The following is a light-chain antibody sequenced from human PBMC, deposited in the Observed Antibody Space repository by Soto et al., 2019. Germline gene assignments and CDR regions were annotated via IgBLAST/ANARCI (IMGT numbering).Light chain of an antibody. CDR2: RVS. CDR1: QSLVHSDGNTY. CDR3: MQGTYRRT. J-gene: IGKJ1*01. V-gene: IGKV2-30*02. Sequence: DIVMTQSPLSLPVTLGQPASISFSSSQSLVHSDGNTYLNWFQQRPGQSPRRLIYRVSNRDSGVPDRFSGSGSATDFTLKISRVEAEDVGVYYCMQGTYRRTFGQGTKVDIK.